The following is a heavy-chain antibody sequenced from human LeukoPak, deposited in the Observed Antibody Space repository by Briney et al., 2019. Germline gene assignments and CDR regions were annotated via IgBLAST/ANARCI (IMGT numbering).Heavy chain of an antibody. J-gene: IGHJ4*02. Sequence: SETLSLTCTVSGGSISSYYWSWIRQPPGKGLEWIGYIYYSGSTNYNPSLKSRVTISVDTSKNQFSLKLSSVTAADTAVYYCARLDIVATIWGFDYWGQGTLVTVSS. CDR2: IYYSGST. V-gene: IGHV4-59*08. CDR1: GGSISSYY. CDR3: ARLDIVATIWGFDY. D-gene: IGHD5-12*01.